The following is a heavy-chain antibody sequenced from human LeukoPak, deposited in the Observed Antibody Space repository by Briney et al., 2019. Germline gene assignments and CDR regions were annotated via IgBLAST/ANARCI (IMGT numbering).Heavy chain of an antibody. CDR3: ARVALDYGDSTIYGMDV. CDR1: GGSISSGGYY. D-gene: IGHD4-17*01. V-gene: IGHV4-30-2*01. J-gene: IGHJ6*04. Sequence: SETLSLTCTVSGGSISSGGYYWSWIRQPPGKGLEWIGYIYHSGSTYYNPSLKSRVTISVDRSKNQFSLKLSSVTAADTAVYYCARVALDYGDSTIYGMDVWGKGTTVTVSS. CDR2: IYHSGST.